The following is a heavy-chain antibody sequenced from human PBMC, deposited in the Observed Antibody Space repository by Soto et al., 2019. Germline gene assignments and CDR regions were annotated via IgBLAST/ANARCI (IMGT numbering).Heavy chain of an antibody. CDR3: ARGTSSATATDWFDP. V-gene: IGHV1-69*13. CDR2: FIPILPTT. D-gene: IGHD2-15*01. CDR1: GGTLKNCA. Sequence: SVKVSCKASGGTLKNCAISWVRQAPGQGLEWMGGFIPILPTTNYAHKFQGRVSITADESTTTAYMELSSLRFEDTAVYYCARGTSSATATDWFDPWGQGTLVTVSS. J-gene: IGHJ5*02.